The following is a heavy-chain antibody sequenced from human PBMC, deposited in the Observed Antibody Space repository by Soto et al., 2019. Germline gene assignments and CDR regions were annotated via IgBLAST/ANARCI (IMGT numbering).Heavy chain of an antibody. Sequence: PSETLSLTCTVPGASITSYYWNWIRQPPGKGQEWIGYIFDRRSTNYSPSLKSRVTISLDTSKNQFSLKLSSVTAADTAVYFCARARPAPGNWFDPWGQGTLVTVSS. V-gene: IGHV4-59*01. J-gene: IGHJ5*02. CDR1: GASITSYY. CDR3: ARARPAPGNWFDP. CDR2: IFDRRST. D-gene: IGHD1-1*01.